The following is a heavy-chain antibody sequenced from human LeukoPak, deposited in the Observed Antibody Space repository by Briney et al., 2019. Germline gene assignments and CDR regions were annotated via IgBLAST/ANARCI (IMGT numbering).Heavy chain of an antibody. Sequence: GRSLRLSCAASGFTFDNYAMHWVRQAPGKGLEWLSIISWNSGYIGYADSVKGRFTISRDNAKKSLDLQMNSLRAEDTAFYYCAKVRGTYSSGYFFDYWGQGTLVTVSS. D-gene: IGHD6-19*01. CDR3: AKVRGTYSSGYFFDY. CDR2: ISWNSGYI. CDR1: GFTFDNYA. J-gene: IGHJ4*02. V-gene: IGHV3-9*01.